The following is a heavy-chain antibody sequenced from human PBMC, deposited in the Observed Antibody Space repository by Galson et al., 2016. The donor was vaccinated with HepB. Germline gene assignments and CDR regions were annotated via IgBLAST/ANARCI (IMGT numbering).Heavy chain of an antibody. D-gene: IGHD2-8*02. V-gene: IGHV3-30*03. CDR3: ARDRRHSPTGEFVAMMYYYYGMDV. CDR1: GFTFSSYG. J-gene: IGHJ6*02. Sequence: SLRLSCAASGFTFSSYGMHWVRQAPGKGLEWVAVISYDEGNKYYADSVKGRFTISRDISKNTLYLHMNSLRAEDTAVYYCARDRRHSPTGEFVAMMYYYYGMDVWGQGTAVTVS. CDR2: ISYDEGNK.